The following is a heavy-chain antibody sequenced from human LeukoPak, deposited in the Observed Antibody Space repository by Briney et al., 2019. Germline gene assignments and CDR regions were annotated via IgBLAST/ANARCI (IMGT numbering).Heavy chain of an antibody. Sequence: PGGSLRLSCAASGFTFSSYEMNWVRQAPGKGLEWVSSISSSSSYIYYADSVKGRFTISRDNAKNSLYLQMNSLRAEDTAVYYCARNPSRGNTLDYWGQGTLVTVSS. CDR1: GFTFSSYE. J-gene: IGHJ4*02. D-gene: IGHD4-23*01. CDR3: ARNPSRGNTLDY. V-gene: IGHV3-21*01. CDR2: ISSSSSYI.